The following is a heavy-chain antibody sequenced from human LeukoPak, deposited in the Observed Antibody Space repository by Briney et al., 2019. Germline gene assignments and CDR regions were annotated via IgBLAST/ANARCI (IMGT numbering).Heavy chain of an antibody. J-gene: IGHJ6*02. CDR1: GGTSSSYA. CDR3: AIVHRLVVAATQNYYYGMDV. D-gene: IGHD2-15*01. Sequence: SVKVSCKASGGTSSSYAISWVRQAPGQGLEWMGGIIPIFGTANYAQKFQGRVTITADESTSTAYMELSSLRSEDTAVYYCAIVHRLVVAATQNYYYGMDVWGQGTTVTVSS. CDR2: IIPIFGTA. V-gene: IGHV1-69*13.